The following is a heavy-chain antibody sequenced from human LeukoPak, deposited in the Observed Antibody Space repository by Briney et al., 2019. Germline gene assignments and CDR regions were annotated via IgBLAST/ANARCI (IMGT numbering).Heavy chain of an antibody. CDR3: ARVGGSSSFGY. D-gene: IGHD6-6*01. Sequence: SETLSLTCTVSGGSISSYYWSWIWQPPGKGLEWIGHIYNSGSTNYNPSLKSRVTISVDTSKNQFSLKVSSVTAADTAVYYCARVGGSSSFGYWSQGSLVTVSS. CDR1: GGSISSYY. J-gene: IGHJ4*02. CDR2: IYNSGST. V-gene: IGHV4-59*01.